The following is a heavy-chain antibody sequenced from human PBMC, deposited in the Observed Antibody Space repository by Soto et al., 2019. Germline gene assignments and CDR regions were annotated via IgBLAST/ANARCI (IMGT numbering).Heavy chain of an antibody. CDR3: ARDLSDYDSSGQAYYFYCMDV. J-gene: IGHJ6*02. V-gene: IGHV1-2*02. CDR1: GYTFTGYY. CDR2: INPNSGGT. Sequence: ASVKVSCKASGYTFTGYYMHWVRQAPGQGLEWMGWINPNSGGTNYAQKFQGRVTMTRDTSISTAYMELSRLRSDDTAVYYCARDLSDYDSSGQAYYFYCMDVWGQGPTLTVSS. D-gene: IGHD3-22*01.